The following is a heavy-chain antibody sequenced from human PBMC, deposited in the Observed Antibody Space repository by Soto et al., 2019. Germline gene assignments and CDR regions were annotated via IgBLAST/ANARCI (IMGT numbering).Heavy chain of an antibody. Sequence: ASVKVSCKASGYSFISYGTSWVRQAPGQGLEWMGWISAYNGNTHYAQKLQGRVTMTTDTSTSTAYMELRSLRSDDTAVYYCARGDYDFWSGYQKVNEYWFDPWGQGTLVTVSS. CDR1: GYSFISYG. J-gene: IGHJ5*02. V-gene: IGHV1-18*01. CDR3: ARGDYDFWSGYQKVNEYWFDP. CDR2: ISAYNGNT. D-gene: IGHD3-3*01.